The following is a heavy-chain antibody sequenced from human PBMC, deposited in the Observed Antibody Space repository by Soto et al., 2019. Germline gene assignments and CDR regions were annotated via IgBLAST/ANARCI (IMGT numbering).Heavy chain of an antibody. V-gene: IGHV5-51*01. J-gene: IGHJ6*02. CDR1: GFSFSSYW. D-gene: IGHD2-2*01. CDR3: ARLTIVLVPAALPPRYYYYSMVV. CDR2: IYPGVSYT. Sequence: PGESLKISCKGSGFSFSSYWIAWVRQMPGKGLEWMGIIYPGVSYTRYSPSFQGQVTISADKSTSTAYLQWSSLKASDTAMYYCARLTIVLVPAALPPRYYYYSMVVWGQGTTVTVSS.